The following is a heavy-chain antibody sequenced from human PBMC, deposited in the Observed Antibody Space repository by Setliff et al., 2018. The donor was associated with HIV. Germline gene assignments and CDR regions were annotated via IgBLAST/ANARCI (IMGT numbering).Heavy chain of an antibody. CDR3: ARGEYYFDY. CDR2: INQSGIS. V-gene: IGHV4-34*01. J-gene: IGHJ4*02. Sequence: SETLSLTCTVSGGSVRGDPYYWTWIRQPPGKGLEWIGEINQSGISNFNPSLKSRVTISVDTSKNQFSLKLSSVTAADTAVYYCARGEYYFDYWGQGTLVTVSS. CDR1: GGSVRGDPYY.